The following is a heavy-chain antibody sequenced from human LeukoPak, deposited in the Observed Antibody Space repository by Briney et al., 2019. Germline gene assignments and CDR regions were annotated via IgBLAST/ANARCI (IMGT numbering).Heavy chain of an antibody. CDR2: MNPNSGTT. Sequence: GASVKVSCKASGYTFTSYDINWVRQATGQGFEWMGWMNPNSGTTGYAQNFQGRITMTRNTSISTAYMELSSLRSEDTAVYYCARAPRSITMVRGVTYEGLFDYWGQGTLVTVSS. V-gene: IGHV1-8*01. J-gene: IGHJ4*02. CDR1: GYTFTSYD. CDR3: ARAPRSITMVRGVTYEGLFDY. D-gene: IGHD3-10*01.